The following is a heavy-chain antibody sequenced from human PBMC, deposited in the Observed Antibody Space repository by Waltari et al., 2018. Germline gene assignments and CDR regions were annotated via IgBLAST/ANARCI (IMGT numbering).Heavy chain of an antibody. D-gene: IGHD3-22*01. V-gene: IGHV4-30-4*08. CDR2: IYYSGST. Sequence: HVQLQESGPGLVKPSQTLSLTCTVSGGSISTADYYWSWIRQPPGKGLEWIGCIYYSGSTYYNPSLKSRVTISVDTPKSQFSLKVTSVTAADTAVYYCARVYYDSSGSYYFDYWGQGTLVTVSS. CDR3: ARVYYDSSGSYYFDY. J-gene: IGHJ4*02. CDR1: GGSISTADYY.